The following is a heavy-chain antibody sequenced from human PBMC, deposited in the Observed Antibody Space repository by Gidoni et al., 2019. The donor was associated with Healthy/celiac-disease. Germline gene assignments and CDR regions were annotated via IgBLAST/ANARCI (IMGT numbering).Heavy chain of an antibody. J-gene: IGHJ6*03. CDR1: GYSFTTYW. Sequence: EVQLVQSGAEVKKPGESLRISCTASGYSFTTYWSSWVRQMPGKGLEWMGRIDPSDSYTNYSPSFQGHVTISADKSISTAYLQWSSLKASDTAMYYCARQECVRGTTCDYYYMDVWGKGTTVTVSS. CDR3: ARQECVRGTTCDYYYMDV. CDR2: IDPSDSYT. D-gene: IGHD3-16*01. V-gene: IGHV5-10-1*03.